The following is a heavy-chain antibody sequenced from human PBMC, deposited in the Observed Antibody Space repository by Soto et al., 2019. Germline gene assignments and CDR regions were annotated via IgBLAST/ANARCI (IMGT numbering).Heavy chain of an antibody. J-gene: IGHJ6*02. CDR1: GFTVSSNY. V-gene: IGHV3-53*01. CDR3: AREGVDDSSDYWYYYYGMDV. CDR2: IYSGGST. Sequence: PGGSLRLSCAASGFTVSSNYMSWVRQAPGKGLEWVSVIYSGGSTYYADSVKGRFTISRDNSKNTLYLQMNSLRAEDTAVYYCAREGVDDSSDYWYYYYGMDVWGQGTTVTVSS. D-gene: IGHD3-22*01.